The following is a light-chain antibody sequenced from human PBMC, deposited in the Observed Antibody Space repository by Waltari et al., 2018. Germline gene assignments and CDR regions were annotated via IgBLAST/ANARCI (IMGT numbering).Light chain of an antibody. CDR1: QSVSSF. CDR3: QQSYTVPST. J-gene: IGKJ3*01. CDR2: AAS. V-gene: IGKV1-39*01. Sequence: DIQMTQSPSSLSASVGDRVTITCRASQSVSSFLNWYQQKPGKAPQLLIYAASTLESGVPSRFSGRGSGTEFTLAISSLQLEDFATYYCQQSYTVPSTFGAGTKVDIK.